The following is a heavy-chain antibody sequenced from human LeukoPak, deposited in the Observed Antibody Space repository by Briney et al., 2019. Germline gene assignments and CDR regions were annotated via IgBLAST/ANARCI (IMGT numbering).Heavy chain of an antibody. J-gene: IGHJ6*03. CDR1: GGSFSGYY. CDR2: INHSGST. D-gene: IGHD2-15*01. Sequence: PSETLSLTCAVYGGSFSGYYWSWIRQPPGKGLEWIGEINHSGSTNYNPSLKSRVTISVDTSKNQFSLKLSSVTAADTAVYYCARLRGYCSGGSCYIDYYYYMDVWGKGTTVTISS. V-gene: IGHV4-34*01. CDR3: ARLRGYCSGGSCYIDYYYYMDV.